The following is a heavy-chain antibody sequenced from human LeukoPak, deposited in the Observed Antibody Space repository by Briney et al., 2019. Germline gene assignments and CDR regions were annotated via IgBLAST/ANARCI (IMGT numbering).Heavy chain of an antibody. CDR2: IWYDGSNK. V-gene: IGHV3-33*01. Sequence: PGRSLRLSCAASGFTFSSYGMHWVRQAPGKGLEWVAVIWYDGSNKYYADSVKGRFTISRDNSKNTLYQQMNSLRAEDTAVYYCARGPSLYYDILTGYFDYWGQGTLVTVSS. CDR3: ARGPSLYYDILTGYFDY. CDR1: GFTFSSYG. J-gene: IGHJ4*02. D-gene: IGHD3-9*01.